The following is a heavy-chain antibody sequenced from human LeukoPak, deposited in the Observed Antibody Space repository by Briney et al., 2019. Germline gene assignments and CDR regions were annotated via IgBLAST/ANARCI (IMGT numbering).Heavy chain of an antibody. J-gene: IGHJ6*02. CDR1: GYTFRDYY. V-gene: IGHV1-2*02. D-gene: IGHD1-1*01. CDR2: INPNSGGT. CDR3: ARMKLERRDYYDIDV. Sequence: ASVKASCKASGYTFRDYYMHWVRQAPGQGFEWMGWINPNSGGTNYAQKFLGRVTLTRDTSISTAYMELSRLRSDDTAVYYCARMKLERRDYYDIDVWGQETPLTVSS.